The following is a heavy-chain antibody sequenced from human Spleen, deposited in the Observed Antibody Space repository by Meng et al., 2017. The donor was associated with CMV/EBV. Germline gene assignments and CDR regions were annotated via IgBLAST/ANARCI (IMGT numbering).Heavy chain of an antibody. Sequence: ESLKISCTVSGDSINNSNYYWGWIRQPPWKGLEWIGTIYYSGTTYYNPSLNSRVTISVDPSKNQFSLKLSSVTAADTAVYYCARQSGIAAAGTWRNWFDPWGQGTLVTVSS. D-gene: IGHD6-13*01. J-gene: IGHJ5*02. CDR1: GDSINNSNYY. CDR3: ARQSGIAAAGTWRNWFDP. CDR2: IYYSGTT. V-gene: IGHV4-39*01.